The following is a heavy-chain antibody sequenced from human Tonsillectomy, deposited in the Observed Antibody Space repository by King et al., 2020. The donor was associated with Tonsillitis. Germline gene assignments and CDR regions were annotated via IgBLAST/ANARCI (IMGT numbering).Heavy chain of an antibody. D-gene: IGHD4-17*01. CDR1: GFTFSSYA. Sequence: VQLVESGGGVVQPGRSLRLSCAASGFTFSSYAMHWVRQAPGKGLEWVAVISFDGTNKDYADSVKGRFTISRDNSKNTLYLQMNSLRAEDTAVYYCARRHGAVDYYYYGMDVWGQGTTVTVSS. CDR3: ARRHGAVDYYYYGMDV. V-gene: IGHV3-30-3*01. J-gene: IGHJ6*02. CDR2: ISFDGTNK.